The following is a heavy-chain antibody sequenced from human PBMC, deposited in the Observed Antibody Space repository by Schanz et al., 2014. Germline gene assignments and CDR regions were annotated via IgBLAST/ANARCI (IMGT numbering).Heavy chain of an antibody. CDR1: GFTFSDYY. J-gene: IGHJ6*02. D-gene: IGHD3-10*01. V-gene: IGHV3-66*02. Sequence: VQLVESGGGVVQPGRSRRLSCAASGFTFSDYYMTWIRQAPGKGLEWVSTIYSSGSTYYADSVRGRFTISRDNSMNTVYLQMNSLRSDDAAVYYCARAQGVIRLYYGVDVWGQGTTVTVSS. CDR3: ARAQGVIRLYYGVDV. CDR2: IYSSGST.